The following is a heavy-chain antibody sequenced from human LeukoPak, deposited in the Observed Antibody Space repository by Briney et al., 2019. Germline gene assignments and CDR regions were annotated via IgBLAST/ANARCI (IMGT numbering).Heavy chain of an antibody. Sequence: GESLQISCKGSGYSFTSCWIGWVRQMPGKGLEWMGIIYPGDSDTRYSPSFQGQVTISAGKSISTAYLQWSSLKASDTAMYYCARNYYDSSGHYFGAFDIWGQGTLVTVSS. J-gene: IGHJ3*02. CDR2: IYPGDSDT. V-gene: IGHV5-51*01. CDR1: GYSFTSCW. D-gene: IGHD3-22*01. CDR3: ARNYYDSSGHYFGAFDI.